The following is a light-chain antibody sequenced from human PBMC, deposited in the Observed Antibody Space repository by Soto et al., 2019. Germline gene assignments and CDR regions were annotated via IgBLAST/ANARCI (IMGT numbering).Light chain of an antibody. V-gene: IGKV3-11*01. Sequence: EIVLAQSPVTLSLSPGERATLSCRASQSVRTYLAWYQQRPGQAPRLLIYDASNRATGIPARFSGSGSGTDFTLTISSLEPEDFAVYYCQHRNSWPGTFGQGTNLEIK. CDR1: QSVRTY. J-gene: IGKJ2*02. CDR3: QHRNSWPGT. CDR2: DAS.